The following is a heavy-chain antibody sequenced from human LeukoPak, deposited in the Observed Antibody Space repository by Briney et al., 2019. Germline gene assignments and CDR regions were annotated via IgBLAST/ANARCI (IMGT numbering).Heavy chain of an antibody. Sequence: PSQTLSLTCTVSGGSISGDYYWSWIRQPPGKGLEWIGYIYYSGSTNYNPSLKSRVTISVDTSKNQFSLKLSSVTAADTAVYYCARQRYSSSPIDYWGQGTLVTVSS. CDR2: IYYSGST. J-gene: IGHJ4*02. D-gene: IGHD6-13*01. CDR3: ARQRYSSSPIDY. V-gene: IGHV4-59*08. CDR1: GGSISGDYY.